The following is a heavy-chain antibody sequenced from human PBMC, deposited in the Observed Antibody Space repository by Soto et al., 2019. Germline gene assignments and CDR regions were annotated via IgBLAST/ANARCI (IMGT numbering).Heavy chain of an antibody. V-gene: IGHV1-46*01. CDR1: GYTFTSYY. CDR3: VMVDNYVTPTPQDV. CDR2: INPSGGST. D-gene: IGHD3-16*01. Sequence: ASVKVSCKASGYTFTSYYMHWVRQAPGQGLEWMGIINPSGGSTSYAQKFQGRVTMTRDTSTSTVYMELGSLTSDDTAVYYCVMVDNYVTPTPQDVWGQGTTVTVSS. J-gene: IGHJ6*02.